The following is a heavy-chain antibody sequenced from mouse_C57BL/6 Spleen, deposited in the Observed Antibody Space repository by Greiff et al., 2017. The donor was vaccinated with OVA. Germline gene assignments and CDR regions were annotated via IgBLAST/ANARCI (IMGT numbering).Heavy chain of an antibody. J-gene: IGHJ2*01. Sequence: ESGPGLVKPSQSLSLTCSVTGYSITSGYYWNWIRQFPGNKLEWMGYISYDGSNNYNPSLKNRISITRDTSKNQFFLKLNSVTTEDTATYYCAREGRQLRLDYWGQGTTLTVSS. V-gene: IGHV3-6*01. CDR3: AREGRQLRLDY. CDR2: ISYDGSN. D-gene: IGHD3-2*02. CDR1: GYSITSGYY.